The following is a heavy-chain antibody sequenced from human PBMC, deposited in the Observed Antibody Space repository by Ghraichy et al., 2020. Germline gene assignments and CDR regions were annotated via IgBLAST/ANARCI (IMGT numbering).Heavy chain of an antibody. CDR1: GGSISSYY. CDR2: IYYSGST. J-gene: IGHJ5*02. Sequence: SETLSLTCTVSGGSISSYYWSWIRQPPGKGLEWIGYIYYSGSTNYNPSLKSRVTISVDTSKNQFSLKLSSVTAADTAVYYCARALDFHWFDPWGQGTLVTVSS. V-gene: IGHV4-59*01. CDR3: ARALDFHWFDP.